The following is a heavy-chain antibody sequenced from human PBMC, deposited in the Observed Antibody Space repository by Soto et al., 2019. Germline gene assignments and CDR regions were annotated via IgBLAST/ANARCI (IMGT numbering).Heavy chain of an antibody. CDR2: VSIGGST. J-gene: IGHJ4*02. CDR1: GFIFSSYA. CDR3: AKRRGAGGHFDY. V-gene: IGHV3-23*01. Sequence: GGSLRLSCAASGFIFSSYAMGWVRQGPGKGLEWVAVVSIGGSTHYADSVRGRFTISRDNSENTLSLQMNSLTAEDTAVYFCAKRRGAGGHFDYWGQGALVTVSS. D-gene: IGHD2-15*01.